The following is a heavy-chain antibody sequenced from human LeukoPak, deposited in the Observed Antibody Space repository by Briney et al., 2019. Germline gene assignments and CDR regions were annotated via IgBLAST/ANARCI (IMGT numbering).Heavy chain of an antibody. Sequence: ASVTVSCKASGYTFTSYGISWVRPAPGQGPEWMGWISAYNGNTDYAQKLQGRVTMTTDTSTSTAYMELRSLRSDDTAVYYCARGLTLVAFDYWGQGTLVTVSS. J-gene: IGHJ4*02. V-gene: IGHV1-18*01. CDR2: ISAYNGNT. CDR1: GYTFTSYG. CDR3: ARGLTLVAFDY. D-gene: IGHD2-15*01.